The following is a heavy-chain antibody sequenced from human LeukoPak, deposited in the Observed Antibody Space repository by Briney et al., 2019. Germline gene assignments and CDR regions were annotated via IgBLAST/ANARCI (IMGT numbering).Heavy chain of an antibody. V-gene: IGHV3-23*01. Sequence: GGSLRLSCVLSGLTFSNYAMNWVRQGPGQGLEWMSDISTDSANTYHIESVRGRFTISRHNSRRTLYLQMDSLRADDTGVYYCASGLYGGVFDNWGQGTLVTVSS. CDR2: ISTDSANT. CDR3: ASGLYGGVFDN. CDR1: GLTFSNYA. J-gene: IGHJ4*02. D-gene: IGHD4/OR15-4a*01.